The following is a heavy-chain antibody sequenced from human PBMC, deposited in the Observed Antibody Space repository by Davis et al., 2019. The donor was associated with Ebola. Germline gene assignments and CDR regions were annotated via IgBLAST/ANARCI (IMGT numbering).Heavy chain of an antibody. CDR2: ISGSATST. D-gene: IGHD3-9*01. Sequence: GGSLRLSCAASGFTFSRYEMNWVRQAPGKGLEWVSYISGSATSTFYADSVKGRFTISRDNARDSLYLQMDSLRVEDTAICYCARDAFSLSRYDTEDHWGQGTLVTVSS. CDR3: ARDAFSLSRYDTEDH. J-gene: IGHJ4*02. V-gene: IGHV3-48*03. CDR1: GFTFSRYE.